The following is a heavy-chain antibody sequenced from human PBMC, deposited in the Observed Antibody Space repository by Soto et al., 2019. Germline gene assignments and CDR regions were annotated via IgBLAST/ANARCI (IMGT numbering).Heavy chain of an antibody. J-gene: IGHJ1*01. CDR1: GFTFSSYA. CDR3: ASGPPYSGSYYGDEYFQH. D-gene: IGHD1-26*01. V-gene: IGHV3-30-3*01. CDR2: ISYDGSNK. Sequence: QVQLVESGGGVVQPGRSLRLSCAASGFTFSSYAVHWVRHAPGKGLEWVAVISYDGSNKYYADSVKGRFTISRDNSKNTLYLQMNSLRAEDTAVYYCASGPPYSGSYYGDEYFQHWGQGTLVTVSS.